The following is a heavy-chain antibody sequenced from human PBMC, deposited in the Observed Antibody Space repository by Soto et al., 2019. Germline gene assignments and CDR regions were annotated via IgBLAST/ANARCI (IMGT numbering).Heavy chain of an antibody. V-gene: IGHV3-21*01. CDR2: ISSSSSYI. J-gene: IGHJ4*02. Sequence: EVQLVESGGGLVKPGGSLRLSCAASGFTFSSYSMNWVRQAPGKGLEWVSSISSSSSYIYYADSVKGRFTISRDNAKNSLYLQMNSLRAEDTAVYYCAREKGGDYYFDYWGQGTLVTVSS. CDR1: GFTFSSYS. CDR3: AREKGGDYYFDY. D-gene: IGHD2-21*01.